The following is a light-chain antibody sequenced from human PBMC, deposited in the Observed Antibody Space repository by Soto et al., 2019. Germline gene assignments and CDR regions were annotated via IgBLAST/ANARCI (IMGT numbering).Light chain of an antibody. CDR2: WAS. CDR3: QQYLNMPRT. Sequence: DIVFCHSLDSLAVAVSDMGMVKFTVVQTVLYSSTNENYLAWYQLKPGQPPKLLISWASTRESGVPDRFSGSGSGTDFTLTIGSLQAEGVAVYYCQQYLNMPRTFGQGTKV. CDR1: QTVLYSSTNENY. V-gene: IGKV4-1*01. J-gene: IGKJ1*01.